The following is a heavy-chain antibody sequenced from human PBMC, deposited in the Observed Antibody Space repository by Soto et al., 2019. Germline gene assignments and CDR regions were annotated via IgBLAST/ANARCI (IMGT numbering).Heavy chain of an antibody. Sequence: PGGSLRLSCAASGFTFSNAWMIWVRQAPGKGLEWVGRIKSKTDGGTTDYAAPVKGRFTISRDDSKNTLYLQMNSLKTEDTAVYYCTTSPNYYYDSSGYYRRNFDYWGQGTLVTVSS. CDR2: IKSKTDGGTT. CDR3: TTSPNYYYDSSGYYRRNFDY. D-gene: IGHD3-22*01. J-gene: IGHJ4*02. V-gene: IGHV3-15*07. CDR1: GFTFSNAW.